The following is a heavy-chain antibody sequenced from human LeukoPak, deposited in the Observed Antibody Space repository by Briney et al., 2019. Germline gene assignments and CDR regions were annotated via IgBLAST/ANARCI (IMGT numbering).Heavy chain of an antibody. V-gene: IGHV3-49*04. J-gene: IGHJ4*02. CDR1: GLSFSDSA. CDR3: ARGERDFDY. CDR2: TRSKVYSGTT. D-gene: IGHD3-16*01. Sequence: GGSLRLSCTFSGLSFSDSAVTWVRQAPGKGLEWIGCTRSKVYSGTTEYAASVKGRITISRDESKSIAYLQMDSLTTEDTAVYFCARGERDFDYWAREPWSPSPQ.